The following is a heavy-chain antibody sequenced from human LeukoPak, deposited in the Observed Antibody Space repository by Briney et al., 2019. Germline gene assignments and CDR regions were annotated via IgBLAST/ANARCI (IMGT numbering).Heavy chain of an antibody. J-gene: IGHJ5*02. Sequence: GGSLRLSCAVSGFDLNTYEMNWVRQAPGKGLEWIADITISGHTKNYADSVKGRFTISRNNARTSLYLQMNSLRVEDTGVYYCARGDPHADLWGQGTLVTVSS. CDR2: ITISGHTK. CDR1: GFDLNTYE. V-gene: IGHV3-48*03. CDR3: ARGDPHADL.